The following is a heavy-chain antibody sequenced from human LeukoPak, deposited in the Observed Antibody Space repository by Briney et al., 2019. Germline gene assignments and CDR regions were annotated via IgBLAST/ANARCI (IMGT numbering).Heavy chain of an antibody. J-gene: IGHJ4*02. Sequence: PGRSLRLSCAASGFTFSSYGMHWVRQAPGKGLEWVAVIWYDGSNKYYADSVKGRFTISRDNSKNTLYLQMNSLRAEDTAVYYCASCTYYDILTGYPWPIDCWGQGTLVTVSS. CDR2: IWYDGSNK. CDR1: GFTFSSYG. CDR3: ASCTYYDILTGYPWPIDC. D-gene: IGHD3-9*01. V-gene: IGHV3-33*01.